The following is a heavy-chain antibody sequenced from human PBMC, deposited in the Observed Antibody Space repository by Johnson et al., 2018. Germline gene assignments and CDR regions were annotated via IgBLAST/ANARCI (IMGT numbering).Heavy chain of an antibody. CDR2: IYPGDPET. D-gene: IGHD6-19*01. CDR1: GYSFTSYW. CDR3: VRQDSGGSSAD. V-gene: IGHV5-51*01. Sequence: QLVESGAEVKKPGESLKISCEASGYSFTSYWIGWVRQMPGKGLEWMGIIYPGDPETRYSPSFQGQVTISPDKSIDTADLQWGSLGASDTGFYYCVRQDSGGSSADWGNGTLVTVSS. J-gene: IGHJ4*01.